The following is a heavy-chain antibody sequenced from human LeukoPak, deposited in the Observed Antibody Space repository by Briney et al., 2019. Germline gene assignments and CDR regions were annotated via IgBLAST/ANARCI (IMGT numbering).Heavy chain of an antibody. D-gene: IGHD2-2*01. CDR2: IYYSGGT. J-gene: IGHJ5*02. V-gene: IGHV4-59*01. CDR1: GGSISSYY. Sequence: ASETLSLTCTVSGGSISSYYWSWIRQPPGKGLEWIGYIYYSGGTNYNPSLKSRVTISVDTSKNQFSLKLSSVTAADTAVYYCARSLGYCSSTSCPNWFDPWGQGTLVTVSS. CDR3: ARSLGYCSSTSCPNWFDP.